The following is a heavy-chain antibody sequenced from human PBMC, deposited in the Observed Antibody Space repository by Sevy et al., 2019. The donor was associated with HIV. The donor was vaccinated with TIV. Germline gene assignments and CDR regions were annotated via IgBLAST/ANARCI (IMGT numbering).Heavy chain of an antibody. CDR1: GFTFSSYS. Sequence: VGSLRLSCAASGFTFSSYSMNWVRQAPGKELEWVSSISSSSSYIYYTDSVKGRFTISRDNAKNSLYLQMNSLRAEDTAVYYCARAAGDFWSGYHISFDYWGQGTLVTVSS. V-gene: IGHV3-21*01. D-gene: IGHD3-3*01. CDR3: ARAAGDFWSGYHISFDY. J-gene: IGHJ4*02. CDR2: ISSSSSYI.